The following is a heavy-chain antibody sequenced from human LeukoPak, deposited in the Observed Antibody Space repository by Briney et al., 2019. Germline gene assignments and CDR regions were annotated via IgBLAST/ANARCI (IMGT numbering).Heavy chain of an antibody. CDR3: ARDVASYYDFWSGYYPLYYYYYGIDV. Sequence: GASVKISCKASGYTFTSYAMNWVRQAPGQGLEWMGWINTNTGNPTYAQGFTGRFVFSLDTSVSTAYLQISSLKAEDTAVYYCARDVASYYDFWSGYYPLYYYYYGIDVWGQGTTVTVSS. D-gene: IGHD3-3*01. CDR1: GYTFTSYA. V-gene: IGHV7-4-1*02. J-gene: IGHJ6*02. CDR2: INTNTGNP.